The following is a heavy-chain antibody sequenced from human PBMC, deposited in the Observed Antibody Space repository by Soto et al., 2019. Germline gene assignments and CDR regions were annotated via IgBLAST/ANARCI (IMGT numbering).Heavy chain of an antibody. J-gene: IGHJ4*02. CDR3: ARVGGDGYNLDY. Sequence: EVQLVESGGGLVKPGGSLRLSCAASGFTFSSYSMSWVRQAPGKGLEWVSSISSSSSYIYYADSVKGRFTISRDNAKNSLYLQMNSLRAEDTAVYYCARVGGDGYNLDYWGQGTLVTVSS. D-gene: IGHD5-12*01. CDR2: ISSSSSYI. CDR1: GFTFSSYS. V-gene: IGHV3-21*01.